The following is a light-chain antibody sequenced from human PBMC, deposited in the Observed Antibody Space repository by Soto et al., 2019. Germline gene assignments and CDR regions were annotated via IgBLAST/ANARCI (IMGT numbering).Light chain of an antibody. CDR2: ATS. Sequence: DIQVTQSPSSLSASVGDRVTITCRASQNIFTYLNWYQQRPGQAPNLLIYATSNLQSGVPSRFSGSGSGTDFTLNISSLQPEDFATYYCQHSYSSPTFGQGTKVDIX. CDR1: QNIFTY. J-gene: IGKJ2*01. V-gene: IGKV1-39*01. CDR3: QHSYSSPT.